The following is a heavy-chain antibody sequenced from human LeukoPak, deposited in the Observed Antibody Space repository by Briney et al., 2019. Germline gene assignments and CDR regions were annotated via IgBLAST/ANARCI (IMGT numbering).Heavy chain of an antibody. V-gene: IGHV1-69*13. CDR2: IIPIFGTA. D-gene: IGHD3-9*01. CDR1: GGTFSSYA. J-gene: IGHJ4*02. CDR3: ARSGGDYDILTGYPPLYFDY. Sequence: SVKVSCKASGGTFSSYAISWVRQAPGQGLEWMGGIIPIFGTANYAQKFQGRVTITADESTSTAYMELSSLRSEDTAVYYCARSGGDYDILTGYPPLYFDYWGQGTLVTVSS.